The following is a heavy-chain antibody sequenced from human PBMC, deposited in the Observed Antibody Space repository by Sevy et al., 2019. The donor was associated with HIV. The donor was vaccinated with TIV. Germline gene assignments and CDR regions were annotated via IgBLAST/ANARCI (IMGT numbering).Heavy chain of an antibody. CDR2: IKEDGKET. CDR1: GFTVSNYW. Sequence: GGCLRLSCVASGFTVSNYWMTWVRQAPGMGLEWVAKIKEDGKETYYVDSVKGRFTISRDNAKNSLYLQMTSLRAEDTAVYYCARDKNSAMVTPFDFWGQGTLVTVSS. J-gene: IGHJ4*02. CDR3: ARDKNSAMVTPFDF. V-gene: IGHV3-7*03. D-gene: IGHD5-18*01.